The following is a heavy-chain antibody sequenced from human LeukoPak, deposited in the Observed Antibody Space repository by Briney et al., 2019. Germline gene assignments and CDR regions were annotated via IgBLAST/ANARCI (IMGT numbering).Heavy chain of an antibody. J-gene: IGHJ5*02. V-gene: IGHV1-2*04. CDR2: INPNSGGT. CDR1: GYTFTGYY. Sequence: GASVKVSCKASGYTFTGYYMHWVRQAPGQGLEWMGWINPNSGGTNYAQKFQGWVTMTRDTSISTAYMELSRLRSDDTAVYYCARLDPPTYYYGSGSSDNWFDPWGQGTLVTVSS. CDR3: ARLDPPTYYYGSGSSDNWFDP. D-gene: IGHD3-10*01.